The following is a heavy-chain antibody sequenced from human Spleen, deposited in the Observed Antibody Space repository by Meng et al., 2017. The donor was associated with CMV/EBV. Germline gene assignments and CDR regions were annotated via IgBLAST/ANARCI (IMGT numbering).Heavy chain of an antibody. CDR2: IYYSGST. Sequence: GSISSSSYYWGWIRQPPGKGLEWIGSIYYSGSTYYNPSLKSRVTISVDTSKNQFSLKLSSVTAADTAVYYCARDGDDYSNLVWFDPWGQGTLVTVSS. J-gene: IGHJ5*02. CDR3: ARDGDDYSNLVWFDP. D-gene: IGHD4-11*01. CDR1: GSISSSSYY. V-gene: IGHV4-39*07.